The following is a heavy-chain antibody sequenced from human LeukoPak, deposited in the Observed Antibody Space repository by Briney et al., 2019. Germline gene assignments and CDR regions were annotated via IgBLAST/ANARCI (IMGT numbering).Heavy chain of an antibody. CDR2: ISSSGSTI. D-gene: IGHD3-3*01. V-gene: IGHV3-48*03. J-gene: IGHJ4*02. CDR1: GFTFSSYE. CDR3: ARGRGYDFWSGYYCD. Sequence: QPGGSLRLSCAASGFTFSSYEMNGVRQARGKGLEWVSYISSSGSTIYYADSVKGRFTISRDNAKNSLYLQMNSLRAEDTAVYYCARGRGYDFWSGYYCDWGQGTLVTVSS.